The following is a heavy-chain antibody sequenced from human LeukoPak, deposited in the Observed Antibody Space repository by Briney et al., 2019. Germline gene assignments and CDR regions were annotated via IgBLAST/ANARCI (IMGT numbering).Heavy chain of an antibody. CDR3: ARFDDILTGYYEADY. D-gene: IGHD3-9*01. V-gene: IGHV1-2*02. Sequence: ASVKVSCKASGYTFSAYYIHWVRQAPGQGLEWMGWINPNSGGTNYAQKFQGRVTMTRDTSISTAYMELSRLRSDDTAVYYCARFDDILTGYYEADYWGQGTLVTVSS. CDR1: GYTFSAYY. CDR2: INPNSGGT. J-gene: IGHJ4*02.